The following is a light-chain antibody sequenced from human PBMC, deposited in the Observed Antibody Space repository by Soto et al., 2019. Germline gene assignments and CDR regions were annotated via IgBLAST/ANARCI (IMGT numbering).Light chain of an antibody. J-gene: IGKJ1*01. Sequence: EIVMTQSPGTLSVSPGERATLSCRASQNVKNNLGWCQHKPGQAPRLLIFAASTRATGIPVRFSGSGAGTEFTLTISGLQPEDFAVYYCQQYNDWPRTFGQWTKVEIK. V-gene: IGKV3-15*01. CDR2: AAS. CDR3: QQYNDWPRT. CDR1: QNVKNN.